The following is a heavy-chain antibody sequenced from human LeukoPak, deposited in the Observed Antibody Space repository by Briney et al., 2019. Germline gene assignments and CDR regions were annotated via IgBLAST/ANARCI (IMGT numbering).Heavy chain of an antibody. J-gene: IGHJ4*02. CDR3: AKAQSTNYFDY. CDR2: ISWNSGSI. Sequence: GRSLRLSCAASGFTFDDYAMHWVRQAPGKGLEWVSGISWNSGSIGYADSVKGRFTISRDNAKNSLYLQMNSLGAEDTALYYCAKAQSTNYFDYWGQGTLVTVSS. V-gene: IGHV3-9*01. CDR1: GFTFDDYA.